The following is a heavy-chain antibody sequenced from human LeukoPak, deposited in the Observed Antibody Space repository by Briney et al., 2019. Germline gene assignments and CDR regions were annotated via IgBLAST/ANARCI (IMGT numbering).Heavy chain of an antibody. J-gene: IGHJ5*02. Sequence: PSETLSLTCSVSGESMTPYYWTWLRQSAGKGLEWLGRVFHTGQHNYNPSLKSRLSMSLDASRNLVSLTLTSVTAADTAIYYCARVSGYCSGGRCYGGQWFDPWGQGTLVIVSS. D-gene: IGHD2-15*01. CDR1: GESMTPYY. V-gene: IGHV4-4*07. CDR2: VFHTGQH. CDR3: ARVSGYCSGGRCYGGQWFDP.